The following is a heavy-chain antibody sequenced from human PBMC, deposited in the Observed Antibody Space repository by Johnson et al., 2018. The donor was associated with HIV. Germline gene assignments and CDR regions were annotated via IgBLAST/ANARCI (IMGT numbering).Heavy chain of an antibody. CDR3: AKGALEWELLAGDAFDI. V-gene: IGHV3-30*04. D-gene: IGHD1-26*01. Sequence: QVQLVESGGGVVQPGRSLRLSCAASGFSISGYAMHWVRQAPGKGLEWVAVIFYDGSNKYYADSVKGQFTISRDNSKNTLYLQMNSLRAVDTAMYYCAKGALEWELLAGDAFDIWGQGTMVTVSS. J-gene: IGHJ3*02. CDR2: IFYDGSNK. CDR1: GFSISGYA.